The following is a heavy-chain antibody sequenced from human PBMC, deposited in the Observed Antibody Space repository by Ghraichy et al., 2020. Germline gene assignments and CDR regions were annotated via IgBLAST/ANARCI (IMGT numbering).Heavy chain of an antibody. V-gene: IGHV3-30-3*01. Sequence: GGSLRLSCAASGFTFSSYAMHWVRQAPGKGLEWVAVISYDGSNKYYADSVKGRFTISRDNSKNTLYLQMNSLRAEDTAVYYCARVWGEDGYNFEGFFDYWGQGTLVTVSS. CDR1: GFTFSSYA. D-gene: IGHD5-24*01. CDR3: ARVWGEDGYNFEGFFDY. J-gene: IGHJ4*02. CDR2: ISYDGSNK.